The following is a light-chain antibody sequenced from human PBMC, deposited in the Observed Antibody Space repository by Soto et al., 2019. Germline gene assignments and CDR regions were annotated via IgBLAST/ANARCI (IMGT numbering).Light chain of an antibody. V-gene: IGKV3-20*01. CDR2: GTS. CDR1: QSVATQF. CDR3: QHYTSSSGYT. Sequence: DIVLTQSPGTLSLSPGERATLSCRASQSVATQFFTWSQQRPGQAPRVLIYGTSTRATGIPDRFSGSGSGTDFTLTIRRLEPEDFAVYYCQHYTSSSGYTLGQGTKREMK. J-gene: IGKJ2*01.